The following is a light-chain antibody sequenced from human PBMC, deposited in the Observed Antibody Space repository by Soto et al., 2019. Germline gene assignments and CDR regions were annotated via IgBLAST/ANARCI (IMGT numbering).Light chain of an antibody. V-gene: IGKV3-15*01. CDR2: GAS. CDR3: QQYDNWPPYT. J-gene: IGKJ2*01. Sequence: EIVMTQSPATLSVSPGERATLSCRASQSVSTNLAWYQQKPGQAPRLLIYGASTRATGIPVRFSGSGSGTEFTLTISSLQSEDFAIYYCQQYDNWPPYTFGQGTKQEIK. CDR1: QSVSTN.